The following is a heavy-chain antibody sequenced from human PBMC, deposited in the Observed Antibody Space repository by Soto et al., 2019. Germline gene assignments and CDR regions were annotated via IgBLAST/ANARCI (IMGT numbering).Heavy chain of an antibody. CDR3: ARLRSGHDVYFDY. CDR2: MSYSGSS. Sequence: QVQLQESGPGLVKPSETLSLTCTVSGASLGTYYWSWIRQPPGRELEWIGHMSYSGSSNYNPSLKSRVXXSXDXXKNQVSLKLSLVTTEDTAVYHCARLRSGHDVYFDYWGQGILVSVSS. CDR1: GASLGTYY. D-gene: IGHD5-12*01. V-gene: IGHV4-59*01. J-gene: IGHJ4*02.